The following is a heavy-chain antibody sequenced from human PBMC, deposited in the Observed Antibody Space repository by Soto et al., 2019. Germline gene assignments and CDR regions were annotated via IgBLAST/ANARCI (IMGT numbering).Heavy chain of an antibody. CDR2: IYYSGST. CDR1: GGSISSSSYY. CDR3: AGLAAIITMVGGVGYGMDV. D-gene: IGHD3-10*01. Sequence: SETLSLTCTVSGGSISSSSYYWGWIRQPPGKGLEWIGSIYYSGSTYYNPSLKSRVTISVDTSKNQFSLKLSSVTAADTAVYYCAGLAAIITMVGGVGYGMDVWGQGTTVTVSS. J-gene: IGHJ6*02. V-gene: IGHV4-39*01.